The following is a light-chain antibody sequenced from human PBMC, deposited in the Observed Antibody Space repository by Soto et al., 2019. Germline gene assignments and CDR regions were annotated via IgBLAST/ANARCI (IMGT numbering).Light chain of an antibody. CDR3: QQYDTSIWAYT. Sequence: EVVLTQSPVTLSLSPGERATLSCRASQSVSSSYLAWYQQKPGQAPRLLIYGASSRATGLPDRFSGSGAGTDFTLTISRLEPEDFGVYYCQQYDTSIWAYTFGQGTKLEIK. V-gene: IGKV3-20*01. CDR1: QSVSSSY. J-gene: IGKJ2*01. CDR2: GAS.